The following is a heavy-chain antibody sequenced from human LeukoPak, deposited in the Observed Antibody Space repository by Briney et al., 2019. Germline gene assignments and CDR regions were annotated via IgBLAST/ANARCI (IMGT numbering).Heavy chain of an antibody. CDR2: IKQDGSEK. CDR3: ARLRGYYYGSGTHPYYFDY. CDR1: GFTFSSYW. J-gene: IGHJ4*02. V-gene: IGHV3-7*01. D-gene: IGHD3-10*01. Sequence: PGGSLRLSXAASGFTFSSYWMSWVRQAPGKGLEWVANIKQDGSEKYYVDSVKGRFTISRDNAKNSLYLQMNSLRAEDTAVYYCARLRGYYYGSGTHPYYFDYWGQGTLVTVSS.